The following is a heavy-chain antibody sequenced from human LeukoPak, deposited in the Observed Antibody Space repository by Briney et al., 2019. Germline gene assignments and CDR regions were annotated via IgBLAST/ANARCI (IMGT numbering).Heavy chain of an antibody. CDR1: GSTFSSYA. Sequence: GGSLRLSCAASGSTFSSYAMSWVRQAPGKGPEWVSAISGSGGSTYYADSVKGRFTISRDNSKNTLYLQMNSLRAEDTAVYYCAKDFGSGGYTNFDYWGQGTLVTVSS. D-gene: IGHD3-10*01. J-gene: IGHJ4*02. V-gene: IGHV3-23*01. CDR3: AKDFGSGGYTNFDY. CDR2: ISGSGGST.